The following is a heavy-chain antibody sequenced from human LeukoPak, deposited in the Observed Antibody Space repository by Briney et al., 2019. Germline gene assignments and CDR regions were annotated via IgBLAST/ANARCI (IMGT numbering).Heavy chain of an antibody. Sequence: SSVKVSCKASGGTFSSYAISWVRQAPGQGLEWMGRIIPILGIANYAQKFQGRVTITADKSTSTAYMELSSLRSEDTAVYYCARVDTAMVIDYWGQGTLVTVSS. CDR2: IIPILGIA. J-gene: IGHJ4*02. CDR3: ARVDTAMVIDY. D-gene: IGHD5-18*01. V-gene: IGHV1-69*04. CDR1: GGTFSSYA.